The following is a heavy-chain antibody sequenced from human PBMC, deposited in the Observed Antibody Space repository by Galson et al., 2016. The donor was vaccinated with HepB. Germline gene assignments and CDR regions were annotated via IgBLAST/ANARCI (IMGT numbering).Heavy chain of an antibody. J-gene: IGHJ4*02. V-gene: IGHV3-23*01. CDR3: ARGTGIVTLPFDY. D-gene: IGHD1-26*01. CDR2: ISGSGGST. CDR1: GFTFSSDA. Sequence: SLRLSCAASGFTFSSDAMSWVRQAPGKGLEWVSAISGSGGSTYYGDSVKGRFTISRDNSKNTLYLQMNSLRAEDTAVYYCARGTGIVTLPFDYWGQGTLVTVSS.